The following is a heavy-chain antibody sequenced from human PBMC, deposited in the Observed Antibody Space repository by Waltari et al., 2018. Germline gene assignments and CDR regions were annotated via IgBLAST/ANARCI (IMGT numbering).Heavy chain of an antibody. CDR3: ARDWGITFGGVIGN. CDR1: GGSISSGSYY. Sequence: PSQTLSLTCTVSGGSISSGSYYWSWIRQPAGKGLEWIGRIYTSGSTNYNPSLKSRVTISVDTSKNQFSLKLSSVTAADTAVYYCARDWGITFGGVIGNWGQGTLVTVSS. V-gene: IGHV4-61*02. D-gene: IGHD3-16*02. J-gene: IGHJ4*02. CDR2: IYTSGST.